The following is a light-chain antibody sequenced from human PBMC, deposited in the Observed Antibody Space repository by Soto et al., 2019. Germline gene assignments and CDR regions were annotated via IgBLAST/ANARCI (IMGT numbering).Light chain of an antibody. CDR2: EVS. CDR1: SSDVGYYNY. Sequence: QSALTQPASVSGSPGQSITISCTGTSSDVGYYNYVSWYQHHPGKAPKLILYEVSNRPSGVSNRFSGSKSGNTASLTISGLQAEDEADYYCSSYTTSSTQVFGGGTKLTVL. CDR3: SSYTTSSTQV. V-gene: IGLV2-14*01. J-gene: IGLJ3*02.